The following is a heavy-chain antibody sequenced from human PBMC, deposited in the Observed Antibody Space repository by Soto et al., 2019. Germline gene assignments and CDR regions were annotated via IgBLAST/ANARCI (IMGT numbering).Heavy chain of an antibody. Sequence: QVQLVESGGGVVQPGRSLRLSCAASGFTFSSYGMHWVRQAPGKGLEWVAVIWYDGSNKYYADSVKGRFTISRDNSKNTLYLQMNSLRAEDTAVYYCARATAIAAAADYWGQGTLVTVSS. CDR1: GFTFSSYG. D-gene: IGHD6-13*01. CDR2: IWYDGSNK. J-gene: IGHJ4*02. V-gene: IGHV3-33*01. CDR3: ARATAIAAAADY.